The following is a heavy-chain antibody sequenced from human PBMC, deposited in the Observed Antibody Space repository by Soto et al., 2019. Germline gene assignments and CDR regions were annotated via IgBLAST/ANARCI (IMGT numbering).Heavy chain of an antibody. CDR1: GGSISSYY. Sequence: SETLSLTCTVSGGSISSYYWSWIRQPPGKGLEWIGYIYYSGSTNYNPYLKSRVTISVDTSKNQFSLKLSSGTASYTALYYCARGYQLLWWYFDYWGQGTLVTVSS. CDR2: IYYSGST. J-gene: IGHJ4*02. D-gene: IGHD2-2*01. V-gene: IGHV4-59*01. CDR3: ARGYQLLWWYFDY.